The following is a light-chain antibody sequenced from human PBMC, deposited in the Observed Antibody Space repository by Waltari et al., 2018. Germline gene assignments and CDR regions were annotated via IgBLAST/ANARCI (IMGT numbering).Light chain of an antibody. J-gene: IGKJ1*01. CDR3: QQYNNYWT. CDR1: QTVSNN. CDR2: GAS. V-gene: IGKV3-15*01. Sequence: EIVMTQSPASLSVSPGGRATLSCWASQTVSNNLAWYQQKPGQAPRLLIYGASTRATGVPARFSGSGSGTEFTLTISSLRSEDFAVYYCQQYNNYWTFGQGTKVEIK.